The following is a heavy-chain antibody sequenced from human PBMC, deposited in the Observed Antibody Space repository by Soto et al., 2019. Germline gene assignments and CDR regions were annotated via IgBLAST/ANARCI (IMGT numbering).Heavy chain of an antibody. J-gene: IGHJ6*03. D-gene: IGHD2-2*01. CDR2: IKQDGSEK. Sequence: GGSLRLSCAASGFTFSSYWMSWVRQAPGKGLEWVANIKQDGSEKYYVDSVKGRFTISRDNAKNSLYLQMNSLRAEDTAVYYCAREGPVVVPAPNYYYMDVWGKGTTVTVSS. V-gene: IGHV3-7*01. CDR1: GFTFSSYW. CDR3: AREGPVVVPAPNYYYMDV.